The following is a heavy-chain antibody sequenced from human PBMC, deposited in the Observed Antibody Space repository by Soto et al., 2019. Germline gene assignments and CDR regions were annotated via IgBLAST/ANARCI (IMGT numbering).Heavy chain of an antibody. CDR2: IIPIFGTA. D-gene: IGHD3-22*01. CDR3: ARDGQLATVYSSGYFDY. CDR1: GGTFSSYA. J-gene: IGHJ4*02. V-gene: IGHV1-69*13. Sequence: ASVKVSCKASGGTFSSYAISWVRQAPGQGLEWMGGIIPIFGTANYAQKFQGRVTITADESTSTAYMELSSLGSEDTAVYYCARDGQLATVYSSGYFDYWGQGTLVTVSS.